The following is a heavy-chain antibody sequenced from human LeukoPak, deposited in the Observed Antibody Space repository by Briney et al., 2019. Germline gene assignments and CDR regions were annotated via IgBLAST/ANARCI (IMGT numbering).Heavy chain of an antibody. D-gene: IGHD1-26*01. CDR1: GYTFTGYY. CDR2: INPNSGGT. Sequence: ASVKVSCKASGYTFTGYYMHWVRQAPGQGLEWMGWINPNSGGTNYAQKFQGRVTMTRDTSISTAYMELSRLRSDDTAVYYCARDRSLAKWELLRAIDYWGQGTLVTVSS. V-gene: IGHV1-2*02. J-gene: IGHJ4*02. CDR3: ARDRSLAKWELLRAIDY.